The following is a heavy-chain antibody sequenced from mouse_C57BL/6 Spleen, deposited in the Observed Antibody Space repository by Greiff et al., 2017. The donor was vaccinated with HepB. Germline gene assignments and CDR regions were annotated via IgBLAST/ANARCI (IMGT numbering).Heavy chain of an antibody. Sequence: EVQRVESGGDLVKPGGSLKLSCAASGFTFSSYGMSWVRQTPDKRLEWVATISSGGSYTYYPDSVKGRFTISRDNAKNTLYLRMSSLKSEDTAMYYCARLYYDYDGTLYYFDYWGQGTTLTVSS. J-gene: IGHJ2*01. CDR2: ISSGGSYT. CDR3: ARLYYDYDGTLYYFDY. D-gene: IGHD2-4*01. V-gene: IGHV5-6*01. CDR1: GFTFSSYG.